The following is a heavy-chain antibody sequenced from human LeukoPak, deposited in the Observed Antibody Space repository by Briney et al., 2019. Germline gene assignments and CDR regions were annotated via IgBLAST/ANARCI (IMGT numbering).Heavy chain of an antibody. Sequence: GGSLRLSCAASGFIFNDYAMNWVRQAPGKGLEWVSLISWNGDSTYYADSVKGRFTISRDNAKNSLFLQMSSLRVEDTAIYYCARDYVWGSSESDYWGQGTLVTVSS. D-gene: IGHD7-27*01. CDR3: ARDYVWGSSESDY. CDR2: ISWNGDST. CDR1: GFIFNDYA. J-gene: IGHJ4*02. V-gene: IGHV3-43D*03.